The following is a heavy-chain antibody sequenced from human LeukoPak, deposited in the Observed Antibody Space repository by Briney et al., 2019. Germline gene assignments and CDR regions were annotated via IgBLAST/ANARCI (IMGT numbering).Heavy chain of an antibody. Sequence: SETLSLTCTVSGGSISSYYWSWMRQPARKGLEGVGRIYTSGSNNYNPSLKSRVTMSVDTSKNQFSLKLSAVTAADTAVYYCAVARGGSYVDYWGQGTTVTVSS. V-gene: IGHV4-4*07. J-gene: IGHJ4*03. CDR3: AVARGGSYVDY. D-gene: IGHD1-26*01. CDR1: GGSISSYY. CDR2: IYTSGSN.